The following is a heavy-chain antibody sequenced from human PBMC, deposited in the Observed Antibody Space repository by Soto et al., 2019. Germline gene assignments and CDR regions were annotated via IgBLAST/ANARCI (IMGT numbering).Heavy chain of an antibody. CDR3: ARHGPSDSNYFLVFDY. V-gene: IGHV4-39*01. J-gene: IGHJ4*02. Sequence: QLQLQESGPGLVKPSETLSLTYTVSGGSISSSSYYWGWIRQPPGKGLEWIGSIYYSGSTYYNPSLKSRVTISVDTSKNQFSLKLSSVTAADTAVYYCARHGPSDSNYFLVFDYWGQGTLVTVSS. CDR2: IYYSGST. D-gene: IGHD4-4*01. CDR1: GGSISSSSYY.